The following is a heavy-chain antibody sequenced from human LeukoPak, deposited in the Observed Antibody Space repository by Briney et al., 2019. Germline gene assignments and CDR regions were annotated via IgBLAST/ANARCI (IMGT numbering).Heavy chain of an antibody. CDR2: ISGSGGST. Sequence: PGGSLRLSCAASGFTFSSYAMSWVRQAPGKGLEWLSAISGSGGSTYYADSVKGRFTISRDNSRNTLYLQMSSLRAEDTAVYYCAKGAAYYYYYGMDVWGKGTTVTVSS. V-gene: IGHV3-23*01. J-gene: IGHJ6*04. D-gene: IGHD2-15*01. CDR1: GFTFSSYA. CDR3: AKGAAYYYYYGMDV.